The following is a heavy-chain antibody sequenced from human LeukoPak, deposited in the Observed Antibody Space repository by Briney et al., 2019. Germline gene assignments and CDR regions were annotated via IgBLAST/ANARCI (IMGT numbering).Heavy chain of an antibody. CDR1: GYSFTSYW. V-gene: IGHV5-51*01. D-gene: IGHD4-17*01. J-gene: IGHJ3*02. Sequence: GESLKISCKGSGYSFTSYWIGWVRQMPGKGLEWMGIIYPGDSDTRYSPSFQGQVTISADKSISTAYLQWSSLKASDTAMYYCARLPDYGDYYDAFDIRGQGTMVTVSS. CDR3: ARLPDYGDYYDAFDI. CDR2: IYPGDSDT.